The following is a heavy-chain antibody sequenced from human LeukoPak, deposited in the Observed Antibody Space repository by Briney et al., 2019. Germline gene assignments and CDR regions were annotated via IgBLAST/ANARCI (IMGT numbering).Heavy chain of an antibody. D-gene: IGHD3-22*01. CDR2: INQDGSEN. CDR1: GFTFSSYA. V-gene: IGHV3-7*01. J-gene: IGHJ4*02. CDR3: ARIYYYDDSGYRHFDS. Sequence: GGSLRLSCAASGFTFSSYAMSWVRQAPGKGLEWVARINQDGSENYCVDSMKGRFTISRDNAKNSLYLQMNSLRVEDTAVYYCARIYYYDDSGYRHFDSWGQGTLVTVSS.